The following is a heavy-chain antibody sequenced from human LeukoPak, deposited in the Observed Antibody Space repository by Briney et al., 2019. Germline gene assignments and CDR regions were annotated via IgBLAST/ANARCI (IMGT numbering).Heavy chain of an antibody. D-gene: IGHD6-19*01. V-gene: IGHV4-59*01. Sequence: SETLSLTCTVSGGSISSYYWSWIRQPPGKGLEWIGYIYYSGSTNYNPSLKSRVTISVDTSKNQFSLKLSSVTAADTAVYYCERGLGSGGWTWLYYFDYWGQGTLVTVSS. CDR3: ERGLGSGGWTWLYYFDY. CDR2: IYYSGST. CDR1: GGSISSYY. J-gene: IGHJ4*02.